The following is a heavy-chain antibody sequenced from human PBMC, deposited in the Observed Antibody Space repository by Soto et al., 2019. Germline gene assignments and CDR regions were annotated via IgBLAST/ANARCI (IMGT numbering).Heavy chain of an antibody. J-gene: IGHJ4*02. Sequence: SETLSLTCTVPGDSISSRSYYWGWIRQPPGKGLEWIGSIYYSGSTYNNPSLRSRVSMSIDTSKDQFSLKLKSVTAADTALYFCARQRTSVVTQAYFDVWGPGXLVTVSS. CDR3: ARQRTSVVTQAYFDV. CDR1: GDSISSRSYY. D-gene: IGHD2-21*02. CDR2: IYYSGST. V-gene: IGHV4-39*01.